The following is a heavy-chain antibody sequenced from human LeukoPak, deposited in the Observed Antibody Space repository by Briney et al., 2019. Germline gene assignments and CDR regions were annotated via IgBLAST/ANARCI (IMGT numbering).Heavy chain of an antibody. CDR2: INPSGGST. CDR3: ARAEGRGSGSPYYFDY. D-gene: IGHD3-10*01. Sequence: ASVKVSCKASGYTFTSHSINWLRQAPGQGLEWMGIINPSGGSTSYAQKFQGRVTMTRDMSTSTVYMELSSLRSEDTAVYYCARAEGRGSGSPYYFDYWGQGTLVTVSS. V-gene: IGHV1-46*01. CDR1: GYTFTSHS. J-gene: IGHJ4*02.